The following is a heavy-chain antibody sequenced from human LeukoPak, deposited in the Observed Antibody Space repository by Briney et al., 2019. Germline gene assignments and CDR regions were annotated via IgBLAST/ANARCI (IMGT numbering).Heavy chain of an antibody. CDR3: ARIQEKTTVTTSRWFDP. CDR1: GGSIRTDGSY. D-gene: IGHD4-17*01. Sequence: PSETLSLTCTVSGGSIRTDGSYWAWIRQPPGKGLEWVGSIYIDGITHYNSSLQSRVTLSIDTSKNQFSLKLSPVTAADTAVYYCARIQEKTTVTTSRWFDPWGQGTLVTVSS. J-gene: IGHJ5*02. V-gene: IGHV4-39*07. CDR2: IYIDGIT.